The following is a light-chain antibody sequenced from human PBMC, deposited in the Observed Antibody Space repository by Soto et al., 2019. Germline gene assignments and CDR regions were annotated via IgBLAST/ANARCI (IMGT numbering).Light chain of an antibody. CDR1: QSFTCNY. Sequence: IVLTQSPGTLSLSSGERATVPXRASQSFTCNYLAWYQHKPGXAPRXXXVGXSIRATGSPDRLSGSGSATDFTLTISRLDSEYSAVYYCQQYGSATGTFGQGTKVDIK. V-gene: IGKV3-20*01. J-gene: IGKJ1*01. CDR3: QQYGSATGT. CDR2: GXS.